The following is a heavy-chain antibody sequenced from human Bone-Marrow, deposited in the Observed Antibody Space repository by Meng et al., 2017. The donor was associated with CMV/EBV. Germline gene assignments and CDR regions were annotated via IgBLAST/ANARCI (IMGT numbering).Heavy chain of an antibody. D-gene: IGHD1-1*01. CDR2: IYYSGST. CDR3: ARARRNYYYGMDV. V-gene: IGHV4-31*03. CDR1: RGSISSGGYY. J-gene: IGHJ6*02. Sequence: SETLSLTCTVSRGSISSGGYYWNWIRQQSGKGLEWIGYIYYSGSTFYNPSLKSRVTISVDTSKNQFSLKLSSVTAADTAVYYCARARRNYYYGMDVWGQGTTVTVSS.